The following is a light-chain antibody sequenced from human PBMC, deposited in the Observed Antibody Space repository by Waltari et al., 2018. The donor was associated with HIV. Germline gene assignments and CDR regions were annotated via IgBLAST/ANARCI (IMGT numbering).Light chain of an antibody. Sequence: LTQPASVSGSPGQSITISCTGTSSDVGGYNYVSWYQQHPGKAPQLIIYEVTNRPSGVSNRCSGSKSGNTASLTISGLQSEDEADYYCSSYTSSSVLFGGRTKVTVL. CDR1: SSDVGGYNY. CDR2: EVT. V-gene: IGLV2-14*01. CDR3: SSYTSSSVL. J-gene: IGLJ2*01.